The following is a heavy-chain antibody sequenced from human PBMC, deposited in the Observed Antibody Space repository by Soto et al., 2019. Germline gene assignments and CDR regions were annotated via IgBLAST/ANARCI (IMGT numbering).Heavy chain of an antibody. CDR1: GGTFSSYA. CDR2: IIPIFGTA. Sequence: GASVKVSCKASGGTFSSYAISWVRQAPGQGLEWMGGIIPIFGTANYAQKFQGRVTITADESTSTAYMELRLTSVTAADTAVYYCARISAYSSGWYTYYFDYWGHGILVTVSS. V-gene: IGHV1-69*13. CDR3: ARISAYSSGWYTYYFDY. D-gene: IGHD6-13*01. J-gene: IGHJ4*01.